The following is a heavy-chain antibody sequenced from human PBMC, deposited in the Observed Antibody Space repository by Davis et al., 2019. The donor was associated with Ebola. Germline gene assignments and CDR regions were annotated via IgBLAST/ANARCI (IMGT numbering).Heavy chain of an antibody. D-gene: IGHD5-18*01. CDR2: INPSSGGT. Sequence: ASVKVSCKASGYTFNGYHIHWVRQAPGQGLEWMGWINPSSGGTKSTQKFQGRVTMTRDTSISTAYMELSSLTSDDTAVFYCSREENGYRYGRLTYWGQGTLVTVSS. J-gene: IGHJ4*02. CDR3: SREENGYRYGRLTY. CDR1: GYTFNGYH. V-gene: IGHV1-2*02.